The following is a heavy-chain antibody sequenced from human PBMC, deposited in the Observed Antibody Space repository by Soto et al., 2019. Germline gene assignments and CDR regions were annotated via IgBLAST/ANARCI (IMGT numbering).Heavy chain of an antibody. CDR3: ARGSGWRVDP. J-gene: IGHJ5*02. CDR2: IYQSGTT. V-gene: IGHV4-4*02. Sequence: QVQLQESGPGLVKPSETLSLTCAVSGGSVSGDDWWSWVRQPPEKGLEGIGEIYQSGTTNYNPSLNSRVTISLDESKTQLSLKLTSLTAADTAGYYCARGSGWRVDPWGQGTLVTVSS. CDR1: GGSVSGDDW. D-gene: IGHD2-15*01.